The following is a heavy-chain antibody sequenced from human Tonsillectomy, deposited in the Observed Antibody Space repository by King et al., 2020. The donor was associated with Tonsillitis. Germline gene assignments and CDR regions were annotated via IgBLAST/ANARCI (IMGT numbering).Heavy chain of an antibody. D-gene: IGHD3-10*01. CDR1: GFTFSSYG. J-gene: IGHJ6*02. V-gene: IGHV3-30*18. CDR2: ISYDGSNK. Sequence: VQLVESGGGVVQPGRSLRLSCAASGFTFSSYGMHWVRQAPGKGLEWVAVISYDGSNKYYADSVKGRFTFSRDNSKNTLYLQMNRLRGEDTAVYYCAKARVHGCGRYYFYYYGMDVWLHGTTVTVSS. CDR3: AKARVHGCGRYYFYYYGMDV.